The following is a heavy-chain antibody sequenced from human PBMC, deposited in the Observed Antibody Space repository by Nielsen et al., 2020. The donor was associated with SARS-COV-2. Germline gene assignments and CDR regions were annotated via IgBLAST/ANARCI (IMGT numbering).Heavy chain of an antibody. CDR1: GFSFSNFG. V-gene: IGHV3-23*01. D-gene: IGHD3-9*01. J-gene: IGHJ4*02. CDR2: ISGSGGST. Sequence: GESLKISCAASGFSFSNFGMHWVRQAPGKGLEWVSAISGSGGSTYYADSVKGRFTISRDNSKNTLYLQMNSLRAEDTAVYYCAKGGLRYFDWLPRYWGQGTLVTVSS. CDR3: AKGGLRYFDWLPRY.